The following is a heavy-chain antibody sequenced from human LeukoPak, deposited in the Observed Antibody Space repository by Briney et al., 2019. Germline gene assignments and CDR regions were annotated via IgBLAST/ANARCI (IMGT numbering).Heavy chain of an antibody. CDR2: ISSSSSYI. D-gene: IGHD2-21*01. V-gene: IGHV3-21*01. CDR3: AREVYFGGEYYYGMDV. Sequence: GGSLRLSCAASGFTFSSYSINWVRQAPGKGLEWVSSISSSSSYIYYADSVKGRFTISRDNAKNSLYLQMNSLRAEDTAVYYCAREVYFGGEYYYGMDVWGQGTTVTVSS. J-gene: IGHJ6*02. CDR1: GFTFSSYS.